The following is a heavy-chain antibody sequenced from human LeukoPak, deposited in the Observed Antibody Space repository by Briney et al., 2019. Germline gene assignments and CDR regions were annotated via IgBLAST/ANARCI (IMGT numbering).Heavy chain of an antibody. D-gene: IGHD4-23*01. CDR3: ARVSGYGGDAYFDY. CDR1: GGSIRSGGYY. CDR2: IYYSGST. J-gene: IGHJ4*02. V-gene: IGHV4-31*03. Sequence: PSETLSLTCTVSGGSIRSGGYYWSWLRQRPGKGLEWIGYIYYSGSTFYNPSLKSRVTISVDTSNNQFSLNLGFVTAADTAVYYCARVSGYGGDAYFDYWGQGTLVTVSS.